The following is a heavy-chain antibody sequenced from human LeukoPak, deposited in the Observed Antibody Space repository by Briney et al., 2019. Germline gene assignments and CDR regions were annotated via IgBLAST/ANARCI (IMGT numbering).Heavy chain of an antibody. CDR1: GFTFTTYW. V-gene: IGHV3-7*01. J-gene: IGHJ4*02. D-gene: IGHD3-3*01. CDR2: IRQDGGEK. Sequence: PGGSLRLSCAASGFTFTTYWMAWVRQAPGKGLEWVANIRQDGGEKYYVDSVKGRFTISRDKAQNSLYLHISSLGAEDTAVYYCARHREGATQVGLFTFWGQGTLVIVSS. CDR3: ARHREGATQVGLFTF.